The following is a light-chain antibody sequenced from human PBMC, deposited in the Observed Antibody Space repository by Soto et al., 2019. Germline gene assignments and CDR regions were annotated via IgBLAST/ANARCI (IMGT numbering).Light chain of an antibody. CDR3: QQYNKWPLT. V-gene: IGKV3-15*01. CDR1: QSISSL. Sequence: EIVLTQSPATLSVSPGERATLSCRASQSISSLLAWYQQKPGQAPRLLIYSASTRATGIPARFSGSASGTEFTLTISSLQSEDFTVYYCQQYNKWPLTFGQGTKVDIK. CDR2: SAS. J-gene: IGKJ1*01.